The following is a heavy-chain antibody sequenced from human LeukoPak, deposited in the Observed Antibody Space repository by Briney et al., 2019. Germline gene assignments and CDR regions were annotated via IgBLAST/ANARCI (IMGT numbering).Heavy chain of an antibody. CDR2: IYYSGST. Sequence: SETLSLTCTVSGGSISSYYWSWIRQPPGKGLEWIGYIYYSGSTNYNPSLRSRVTISVDTSKNQFSLELSSVTAADTAVYYCARRGAMVRGVIIGWFDPWGQGTLVTVSS. J-gene: IGHJ5*02. CDR1: GGSISSYY. D-gene: IGHD3-10*01. CDR3: ARRGAMVRGVIIGWFDP. V-gene: IGHV4-59*12.